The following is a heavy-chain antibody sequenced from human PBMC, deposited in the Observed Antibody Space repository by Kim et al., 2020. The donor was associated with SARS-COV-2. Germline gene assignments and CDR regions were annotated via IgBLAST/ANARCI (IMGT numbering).Heavy chain of an antibody. J-gene: IGHJ4*02. CDR2: TYRSGDAF. CDR3: VKYGRNFGAVL. Sequence: GGSLRLSCLVSGFAVSEYAIPWVRRAPGKGLEWVSVTYRSGDAFFDADAVGGRFTASRDNSKNTLYLQMNSLRVEETAVYYCVKYGRNFGAVLWGQGTLVIVSS. CDR1: GFAVSEYA. V-gene: IGHV3-64D*06. D-gene: IGHD3-3*01.